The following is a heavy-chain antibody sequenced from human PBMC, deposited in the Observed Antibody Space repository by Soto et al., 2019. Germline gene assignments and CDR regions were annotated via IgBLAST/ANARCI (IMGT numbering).Heavy chain of an antibody. CDR2: IYYNGDT. J-gene: IGHJ4*01. Sequence: TCTVSGGSISSYYWSWIRQPPGKGLEWIGSIYYNGDTYFYPSLKSRVTISVDTSKNQFSLKLTSVTAADTALYFCARGGKYYQQETYFFDYWGQGSLVTVSS. V-gene: IGHV4-59*05. CDR1: GGSISSYY. CDR3: ARGGKYYQQETYFFDY. D-gene: IGHD3-16*01.